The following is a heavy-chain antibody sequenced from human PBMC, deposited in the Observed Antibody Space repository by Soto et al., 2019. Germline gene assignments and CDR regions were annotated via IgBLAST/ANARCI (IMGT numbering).Heavy chain of an antibody. CDR3: ARKGYGGRWALDY. D-gene: IGHD2-15*01. CDR1: GFTFSSYA. CDR2: ITYDGNRK. J-gene: IGHJ4*02. Sequence: QVQLVESGGGVVQPGRSLRLSCAASGFTFSSYAMNWARQAPGEGLEWVAVITYDGNRKYYADSVKGRFTISRDFSKNTVDLHMNSVRDEDTAVYFGARKGYGGRWALDYWGQGILVTVSS. V-gene: IGHV3-30*04.